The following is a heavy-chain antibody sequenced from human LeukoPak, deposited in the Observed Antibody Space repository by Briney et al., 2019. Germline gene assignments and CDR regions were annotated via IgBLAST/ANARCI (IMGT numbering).Heavy chain of an antibody. CDR2: INANSGGP. CDR1: GYTFTGYY. J-gene: IGHJ3*01. Sequence: ASVKVSCKASGYTFTGYYIHWVRQAPGQGLEWMGWINANSGGPNYAQKFEGRVTLTRDTSISTAYMELRRLRSDDTAVYYCARLITKINDGFDVWGQGTLVTVSS. D-gene: IGHD5-24*01. V-gene: IGHV1-2*02. CDR3: ARLITKINDGFDV.